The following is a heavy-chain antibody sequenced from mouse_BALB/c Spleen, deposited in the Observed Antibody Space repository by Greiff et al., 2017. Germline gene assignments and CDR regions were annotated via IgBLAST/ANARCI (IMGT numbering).Heavy chain of an antibody. Sequence: EVNVVESGGGLVKPGGSLKLSCAASGFTFSSYAMSWVRQTPEKRLEWVASISSGGSTYYPDSVKGRFTISRDNARNILYLQMSSLRSEDTAMYYCLRGWFAYWGQGTLVTVSA. V-gene: IGHV5-6-5*01. CDR3: LRGWFAY. J-gene: IGHJ3*01. CDR1: GFTFSSYA. CDR2: ISSGGST.